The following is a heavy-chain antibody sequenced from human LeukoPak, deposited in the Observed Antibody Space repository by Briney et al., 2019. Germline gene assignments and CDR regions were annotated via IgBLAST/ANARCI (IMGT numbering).Heavy chain of an antibody. CDR1: GFTFSSYG. CDR2: ISYDGSNK. V-gene: IGHV3-30*03. J-gene: IGHJ4*02. Sequence: GGSLRLSCAASGFTFSSYGMHWVRQAPGKGLEWVAVISYDGSNKYYADSVKGRFTIPRDNSKNTLYLQMNSLRAEDTAVYYCASIVVVPAASLEGYDYWGQGTLVTVSS. D-gene: IGHD2-2*01. CDR3: ASIVVVPAASLEGYDY.